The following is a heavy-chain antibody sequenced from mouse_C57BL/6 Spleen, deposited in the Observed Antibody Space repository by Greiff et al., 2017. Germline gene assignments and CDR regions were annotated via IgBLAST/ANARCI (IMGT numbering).Heavy chain of an antibody. CDR3: ARRPCFDY. CDR2: ISSGSSTI. CDR1: GYTFSDYG. V-gene: IGHV5-17*01. J-gene: IGHJ2*01. Sequence: EVKLVESGGGLVKPGGSLKLSCEASGYTFSDYGMHWVRQAPEKGLEWVAYISSGSSTIYYADKVKGRFTISRDNAKNTLFLQMTSLRSEDTAMYYCARRPCFDYWGQGTTLTVSS.